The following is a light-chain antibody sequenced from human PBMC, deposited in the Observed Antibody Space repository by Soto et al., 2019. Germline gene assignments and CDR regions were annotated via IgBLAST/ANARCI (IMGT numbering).Light chain of an antibody. V-gene: IGLV1-40*01. Sequence: QSVLTQPPSVSGAPGQRVTISCTGSSSNIGAGYDVQWYQQLPGTAPRLLIHANSNRPSGVPDRLSGSKSGTSGSLAITGLQAEDEGDYCCQSYDNSLSGLVVGGGTKLTVL. CDR1: SSNIGAGYD. J-gene: IGLJ3*02. CDR2: ANS. CDR3: QSYDNSLSGLV.